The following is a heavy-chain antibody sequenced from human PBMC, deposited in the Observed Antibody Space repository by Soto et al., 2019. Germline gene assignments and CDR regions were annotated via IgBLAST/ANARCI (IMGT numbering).Heavy chain of an antibody. CDR1: GYTFTSYA. Sequence: GASVKVSCKASGYTFTSYAIHWVRQAPGQRLEWMGWINGDTANTKYSQKFQGRVTITRDTSASTAFMELSSLRSEDTAVYYCAKYSGSYMFDLWGQGSPVTVSS. J-gene: IGHJ4*02. D-gene: IGHD1-26*01. V-gene: IGHV1-3*01. CDR2: INGDTANT. CDR3: AKYSGSYMFDL.